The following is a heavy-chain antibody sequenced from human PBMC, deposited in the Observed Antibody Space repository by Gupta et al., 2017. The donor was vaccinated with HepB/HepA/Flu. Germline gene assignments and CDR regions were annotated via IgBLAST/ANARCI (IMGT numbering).Heavy chain of an antibody. CDR2: IYYTGST. CDR1: GDAIINSY. V-gene: IGHV4-59*01. D-gene: IGHD1-1*01. CDR3: ARDGNWNDGGVTFDY. J-gene: IGHJ4*02. Sequence: QVQMHESGPGLVKPSETLSITCSVSGDAIINSYWNWIRQPPGGGLEWIGYIYYTGSTSYNPSLKSRVTMAADTSKNQFSLKLNSVTAGDTAVYYCARDGNWNDGGVTFDYWGQGTLVTVSS.